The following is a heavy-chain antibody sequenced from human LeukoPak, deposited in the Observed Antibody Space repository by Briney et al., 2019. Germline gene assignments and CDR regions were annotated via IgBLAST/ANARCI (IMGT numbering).Heavy chain of an antibody. CDR1: GFTFSSYW. Sequence: GGSLRLSCAASGFTFSSYWMNWVRQAPGKGLEWVANIKEDGSEKYYVDSVRGRFTISRDNAKKSLYLQINSLRDEDTAVYYCAREGIVGATEDWGQGTLVTVSS. V-gene: IGHV3-7*01. J-gene: IGHJ4*02. CDR2: IKEDGSEK. CDR3: AREGIVGATED. D-gene: IGHD1-26*01.